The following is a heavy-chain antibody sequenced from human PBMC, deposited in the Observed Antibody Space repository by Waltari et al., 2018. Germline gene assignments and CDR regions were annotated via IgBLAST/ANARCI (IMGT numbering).Heavy chain of an antibody. Sequence: QVQLVQSGAEVKEPGASMIVSCTASGYTFTDYYIHWVRQAPGQGLEWVGWIKANNGDTVYAQKFQGRVTITRDTSIATTYLVLTRLQSDDAAVYYCATSLGVSVAQNIFGGWGQGTLVTVSS. CDR1: GYTFTDYY. V-gene: IGHV1-2*02. D-gene: IGHD3-16*01. CDR2: IKANNGDT. CDR3: ATSLGVSVAQNIFGG. J-gene: IGHJ4*02.